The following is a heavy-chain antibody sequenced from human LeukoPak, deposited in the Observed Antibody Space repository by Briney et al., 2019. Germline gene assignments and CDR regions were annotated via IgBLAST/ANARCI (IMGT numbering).Heavy chain of an antibody. CDR1: GFTFSSYG. J-gene: IGHJ4*02. CDR3: AREPQAIYYGSGSYD. V-gene: IGHV3-48*01. D-gene: IGHD3-10*01. CDR2: ISSSSSTI. Sequence: GGSLRLSCAASGFTFSSYGMNWVRQAPGKGLEWVSYISSSSSTIYYADSVKGRFTISRDNAKNSLYLQMNSLRSEDTAVYYCAREPQAIYYGSGSYDWGQGTLVTVSS.